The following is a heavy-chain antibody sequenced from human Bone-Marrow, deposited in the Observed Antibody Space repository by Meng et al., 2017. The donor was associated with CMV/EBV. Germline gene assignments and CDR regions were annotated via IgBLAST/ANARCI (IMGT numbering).Heavy chain of an antibody. J-gene: IGHJ4*02. CDR2: INHSGST. CDR1: GGSFSGYY. CDR3: ARGRTAAGATTTTFDY. D-gene: IGHD6-13*01. Sequence: LEPGGAGRGKPSGTRSPTCACFGGSFSGYYWSWSRQPPGKGLEWLGEINHSGSTNSNPSLKSRVTISVDTSKNQFSLKLSSVTAADTAVYYCARGRTAAGATTTTFDYWGQGTLVTVSS. V-gene: IGHV4-34*01.